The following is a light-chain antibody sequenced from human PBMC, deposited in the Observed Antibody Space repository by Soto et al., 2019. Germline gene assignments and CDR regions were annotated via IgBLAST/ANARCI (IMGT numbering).Light chain of an antibody. CDR1: SSDVGGYNY. V-gene: IGLV2-8*01. CDR2: EVS. J-gene: IGLJ1*01. CDR3: SSYAGSNNYV. Sequence: QSALTQPPSASGSPGQSVTISCTGTSSDVGGYNYVSWYQQHPGKAPKLIVYEVSKRPSGVSDRFSGSKSGNTASLTVSGLQTEDEADYYCSSYAGSNNYVFGTGTKLTVL.